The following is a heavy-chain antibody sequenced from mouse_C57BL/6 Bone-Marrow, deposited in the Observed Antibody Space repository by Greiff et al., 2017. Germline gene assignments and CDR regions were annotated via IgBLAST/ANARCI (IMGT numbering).Heavy chain of an antibody. J-gene: IGHJ2*01. V-gene: IGHV8-8*01. CDR2: IWWDDDK. CDR1: GSSLSTFGMG. D-gene: IGHD1-1*01. CDR3: ARIGSYGKGFDY. Sequence: QVQLKESGPGILQPSQTLSLTCSFSGSSLSTFGMGVGWIRQPSGMGLVWLAHIWWDDDKYYNPALKRRLSTSKDTSKNQVFLTIANVDTADTATYYYARIGSYGKGFDYWGQGTTLTVSS.